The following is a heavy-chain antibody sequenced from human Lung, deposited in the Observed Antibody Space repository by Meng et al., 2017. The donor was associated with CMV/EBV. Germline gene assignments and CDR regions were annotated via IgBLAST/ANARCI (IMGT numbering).Heavy chain of an antibody. J-gene: IGHJ4*02. V-gene: IGHV3-15*04. Sequence: GGSLGLXCAASGFTFSSAWMSWVRQVPGKGLEWVGRIESYSDGGTTEYAAPVKGRFTISRDDSKKRLFLHMNSLKTEDTAVYYCTTDMAETITNVGGVITYVDHWXQGTLVTVSS. D-gene: IGHD3-3*01. CDR1: GFTFSSAW. CDR2: IESYSDGGTT. CDR3: TTDMAETITNVGGVITYVDH.